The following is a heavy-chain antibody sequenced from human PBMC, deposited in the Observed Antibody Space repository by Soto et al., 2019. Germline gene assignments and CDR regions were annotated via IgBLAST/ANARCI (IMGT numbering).Heavy chain of an antibody. J-gene: IGHJ4*02. Sequence: QVQLVQSGAEVKKPGASVKVSCKASAYTFTSYGISWVRQAPGQGLEWMGWINAYNGNTNYAQKLQGRVTMTTDTSTSTAYMELRSLISDDTAVYYCARAVDRDTAMNPAFDYWGQGTLVTVSS. CDR3: ARAVDRDTAMNPAFDY. CDR1: AYTFTSYG. V-gene: IGHV1-18*01. CDR2: INAYNGNT. D-gene: IGHD5-18*01.